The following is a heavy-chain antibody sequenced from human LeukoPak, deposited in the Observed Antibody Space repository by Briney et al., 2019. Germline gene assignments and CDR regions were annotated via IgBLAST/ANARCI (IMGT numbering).Heavy chain of an antibody. D-gene: IGHD6-13*01. V-gene: IGHV4-31*03. J-gene: IGHJ4*02. Sequence: SQTLSLTCTVSGGSISSGGYYWSWIRHQPGKGLEWIGYIYYGGSTDYNPSLKSRLAISVDTSKNQFSLKVTSVTAADTAVYYCARGRSAAGNFDYWGQGTLVTVSS. CDR1: GGSISSGGYY. CDR3: ARGRSAAGNFDY. CDR2: IYYGGST.